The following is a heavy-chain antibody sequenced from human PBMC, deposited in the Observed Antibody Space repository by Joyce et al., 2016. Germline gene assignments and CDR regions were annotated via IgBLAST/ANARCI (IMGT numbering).Heavy chain of an antibody. V-gene: IGHV1-2*06. CDR1: GYTFTGYY. J-gene: IGHJ3*02. CDR2: IDPTSGGT. CDR3: ATSGPEGYAFDI. Sequence: QLVQSGAELKKPGASVKVSCSVSGYTFTGYYIHWVRQAPVKGIEWMGRIDPTSGGTKFSQKFQGRVTRTGDTSITTVYMQLNRLTSDDTAVYFCATSGPEGYAFDIWGQGTLVIVSS.